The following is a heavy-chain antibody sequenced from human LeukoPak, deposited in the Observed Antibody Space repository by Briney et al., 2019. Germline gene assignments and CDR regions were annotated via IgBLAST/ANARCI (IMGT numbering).Heavy chain of an antibody. CDR2: INPNSGGT. CDR3: ARDGIEQSVWVPYYYGSGSSFFDY. V-gene: IGHV1-2*04. D-gene: IGHD3-10*01. Sequence: ASVKVSCKASGYTFTGYYMHWMRQAPGQGLEWMGWINPNSGGTNYAQKFQGWVTMTRDTSISTAYMELSRLRSDDTAVYYCARDGIEQSVWVPYYYGSGSSFFDYWGQGTLVTVSS. CDR1: GYTFTGYY. J-gene: IGHJ4*02.